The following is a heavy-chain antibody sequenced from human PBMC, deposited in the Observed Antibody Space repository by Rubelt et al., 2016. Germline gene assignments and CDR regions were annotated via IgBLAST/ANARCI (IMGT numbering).Heavy chain of an antibody. CDR2: IWNDGNNK. V-gene: IGHV3-33*01. CDR1: GFTFSSYA. CDR3: AASFDY. J-gene: IGHJ4*02. Sequence: QVQLVESGGGVVQPGRSLRLSCAASGFTFSSYAMHWVRQAPGKGLEWVAVIWNDGNNKYYAGSVKGRFTICGDNSKNTLYRQMEGLGAEDTAVYYCAASFDYWGQGTLVTVSS.